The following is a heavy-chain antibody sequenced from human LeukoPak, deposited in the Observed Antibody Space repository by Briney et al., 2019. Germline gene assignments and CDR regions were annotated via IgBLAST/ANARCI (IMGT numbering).Heavy chain of an antibody. V-gene: IGHV4-34*01. J-gene: IGHJ3*02. Sequence: SETLSLTCAVYGGSFSGYYWSWIHQPPGKGLEWIGEINHSGSTNYNPSLKSRVTISVDTSKNQFSLKLSSVTAADTAVYYCARPGRYEKLAFDIWGQGTMVTVSS. CDR1: GGSFSGYY. CDR2: INHSGST. CDR3: ARPGRYEKLAFDI. D-gene: IGHD2-2*01.